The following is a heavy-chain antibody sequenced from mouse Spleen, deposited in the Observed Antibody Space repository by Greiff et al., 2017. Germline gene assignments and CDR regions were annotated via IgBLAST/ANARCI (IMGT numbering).Heavy chain of an antibody. CDR1: GYTFTSYW. J-gene: IGHJ4*01. D-gene: IGHD2-12*01. Sequence: QVQLQQPGAELVRPGASVKLSCKASGYTFTSYWINWVKQRPGQGLEWIGNIYPSDSYTNYNQKFKDKATLTVDKSSSTAYMQLSSPTSEDSAVYYCTRQNLRYYAMDYWGQGTSVTVSS. V-gene: IGHV1-69*02. CDR2: IYPSDSYT. CDR3: TRQNLRYYAMDY.